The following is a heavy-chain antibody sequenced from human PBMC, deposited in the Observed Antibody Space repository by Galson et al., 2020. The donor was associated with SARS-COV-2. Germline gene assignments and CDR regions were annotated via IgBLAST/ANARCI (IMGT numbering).Heavy chain of an antibody. V-gene: IGHV4-59*08. D-gene: IGHD3-3*01. Sequence: ETSETLSLTCTVSGGSISSYYWSWIRQPPGKGLEWIGYIYYSGSTNYNPSLKSRVTISVNTSQNQLSLKLSSVTAADTAGYYCARQTPIYYEVWSGYCSGDYYYYGMDGWSQGATVTVSS. CDR3: ARQTPIYYEVWSGYCSGDYYYYGMDG. CDR2: IYYSGST. CDR1: GGSISSYY. J-gene: IGHJ6*02.